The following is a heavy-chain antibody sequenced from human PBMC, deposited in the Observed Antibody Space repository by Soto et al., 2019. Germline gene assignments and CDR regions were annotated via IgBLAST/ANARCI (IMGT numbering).Heavy chain of an antibody. CDR1: SGSISSSNW. V-gene: IGHV4-4*02. J-gene: IGHJ5*02. CDR3: ARHDGGWYAGWFDP. Sequence: QVQLQAPGPGLVKPSGTLSLTCAVSSGSISSSNWWSWVRQPPGKGLEWIGEFYHSGSTNYNPSLKSRLTISGDKSKNRVSLKLSSVTAADAAVYYCARHDGGWYAGWFDPWGQGTLVTGSS. D-gene: IGHD6-19*01. CDR2: FYHSGST.